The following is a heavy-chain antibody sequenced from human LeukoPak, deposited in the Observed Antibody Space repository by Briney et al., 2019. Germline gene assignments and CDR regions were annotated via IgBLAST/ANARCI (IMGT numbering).Heavy chain of an antibody. CDR2: IYYSGST. V-gene: IGHV4-39*01. CDR1: GGSISSSSYY. J-gene: IGHJ4*02. Sequence: PSETLSLTCAVSGGSISSSSYYWGWIRQPPGKGLEWIGSIYYSGSTYYNPSLKSRVTISVDTSKNQSSLKLSSVTAADTVVYYCARQWGSSSWYSDYWGQGTLVTVSS. CDR3: ARQWGSSSWYSDY. D-gene: IGHD6-13*01.